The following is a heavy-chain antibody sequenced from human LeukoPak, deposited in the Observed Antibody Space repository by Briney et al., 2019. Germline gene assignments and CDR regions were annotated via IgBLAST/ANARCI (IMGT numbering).Heavy chain of an antibody. Sequence: GGSLRLSWAASGFTFSGHWMSWVRQAPGKGLEWVANIKSDGSEKYYVDSVKGRFTISRDNAKNSLYLQMNSLRPEDTAVYYCARISRYGLDYWGQGTLVTVSS. V-gene: IGHV3-7*04. CDR3: ARISRYGLDY. J-gene: IGHJ4*02. CDR1: GFTFSGHW. CDR2: IKSDGSEK. D-gene: IGHD3-16*01.